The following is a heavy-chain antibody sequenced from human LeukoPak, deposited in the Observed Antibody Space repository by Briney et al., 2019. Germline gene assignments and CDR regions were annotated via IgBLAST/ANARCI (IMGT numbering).Heavy chain of an antibody. CDR1: GGTFSTYS. CDR3: ATGGAYRDAFDI. Sequence: ASVKVSCKSSGGTFSTYSINWVRQAPGQGLEWIGRITPILSQSDYAQKFQGTVSITADEFTETAYMELSSLRSDDTAVYYCATGGAYRDAFDIWGQGTMVTVSS. V-gene: IGHV1-69*11. CDR2: ITPILSQS. D-gene: IGHD3-10*01. J-gene: IGHJ3*02.